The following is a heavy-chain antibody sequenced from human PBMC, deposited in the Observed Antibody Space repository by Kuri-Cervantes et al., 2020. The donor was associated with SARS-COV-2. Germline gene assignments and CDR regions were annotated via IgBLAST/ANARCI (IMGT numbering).Heavy chain of an antibody. CDR3: ARQPDRRYGMDV. J-gene: IGHJ6*02. CDR2: IWYDGSNK. CDR1: GFTFSSYG. V-gene: IGHV3-33*08. Sequence: GGSLRLSCAASGFTFSSYGMNWVRQAPGKGLEWVTVIWYDGSNKYYADSVKGRSTISRDNSKNTLYLQMNSLRAEDTAVYYCARQPDRRYGMDVWGQGTTVTVSS.